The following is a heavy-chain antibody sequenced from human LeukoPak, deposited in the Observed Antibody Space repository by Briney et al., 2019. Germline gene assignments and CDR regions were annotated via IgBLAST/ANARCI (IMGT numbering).Heavy chain of an antibody. Sequence: SGPTLVNPTQTLTLTCTFSGFSLSTSGMCVSWIRQPPGKALEWLARIDWDDDKYYSTSLKTRLTITKDTSKNQVVLTMTNMDPVDTATYYCAHSRGYSGYPYYWGQGTLVTVSS. J-gene: IGHJ4*02. V-gene: IGHV2-70*12. CDR1: GFSLSTSGMC. D-gene: IGHD5-12*01. CDR3: AHSRGYSGYPYY. CDR2: IDWDDDK.